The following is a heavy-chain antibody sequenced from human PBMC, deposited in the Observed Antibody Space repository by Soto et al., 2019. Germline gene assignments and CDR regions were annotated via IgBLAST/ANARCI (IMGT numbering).Heavy chain of an antibody. Sequence: GGSLRLSCAASGFTFSSYAMHWVRQAPGKGLEWVAVISYDGSNKYYADSVKGRFTISRDNSKNTLYLQMNSLRAEDTAVYYCARDHWADTAMWGYYFDYWGQGTLVTVSS. J-gene: IGHJ4*02. CDR3: ARDHWADTAMWGYYFDY. CDR2: ISYDGSNK. D-gene: IGHD5-18*01. CDR1: GFTFSSYA. V-gene: IGHV3-30-3*01.